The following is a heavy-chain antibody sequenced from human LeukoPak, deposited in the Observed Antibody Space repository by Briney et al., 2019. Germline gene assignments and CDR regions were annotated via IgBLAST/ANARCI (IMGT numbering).Heavy chain of an antibody. CDR1: GFTFSSYD. CDR3: ARAKPKNMVRGLIMRRESRYYFDY. J-gene: IGHJ4*02. V-gene: IGHV3-13*01. Sequence: GGSLRLSCAASGFTFSSYDMHWVRHATGKGLEWVSAIDTAGDTYYPGSVKGRFTISRENAKNSLYLQMNSLRAEDTAVYYCARAKPKNMVRGLIMRRESRYYFDYWGQGTLVTVSS. CDR2: IDTAGDT. D-gene: IGHD3-10*01.